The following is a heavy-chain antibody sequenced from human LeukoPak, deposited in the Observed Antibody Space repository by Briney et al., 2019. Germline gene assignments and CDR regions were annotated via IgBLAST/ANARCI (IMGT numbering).Heavy chain of an antibody. V-gene: IGHV3-23*01. J-gene: IGHJ4*02. D-gene: IGHD5-18*01. Sequence: GGSLRLSCAASGFPFSSYGMSWVRQAPGKGLEWVSDLSDSGAYTFYADSVKGRFTISRDNSKNTLYLQMDSLRAEDTALYYCAKENIYTYGYYFDYWGQGTLVTVSS. CDR1: GFPFSSYG. CDR3: AKENIYTYGYYFDY. CDR2: LSDSGAYT.